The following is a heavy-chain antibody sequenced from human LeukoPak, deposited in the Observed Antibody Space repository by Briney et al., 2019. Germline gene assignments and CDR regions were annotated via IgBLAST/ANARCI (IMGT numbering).Heavy chain of an antibody. CDR2: IYYSGST. D-gene: IGHD4-23*01. CDR3: ARDRYTVVSWYFDL. Sequence: SQTLSLTCTVSGGSISSGGYYWSWIRQHPGQGLEWIGYIYYSGSTYYNPSLKSRVTISVDTSKNQFSLKLSSVTAADTAVYYRARDRYTVVSWYFDLWGRGTLVTVSS. J-gene: IGHJ2*01. V-gene: IGHV4-31*03. CDR1: GGSISSGGYY.